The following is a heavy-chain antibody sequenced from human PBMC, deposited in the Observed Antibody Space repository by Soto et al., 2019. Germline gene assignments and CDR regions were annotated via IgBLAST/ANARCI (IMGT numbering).Heavy chain of an antibody. D-gene: IGHD4-17*01. V-gene: IGHV4-39*01. CDR3: ARLYVYGDSDLLDFDY. CDR2: IYYSGST. Sequence: SETLSLTCTVSGGSISSSSYYWGWIRQPPGKGLEWIGSIYYSGSTYYNPSLKSRVTISVDTSKNQFSLKLSSVTAADTSVYYCARLYVYGDSDLLDFDYWGQGTLVTSPQ. CDR1: GGSISSSSYY. J-gene: IGHJ4*02.